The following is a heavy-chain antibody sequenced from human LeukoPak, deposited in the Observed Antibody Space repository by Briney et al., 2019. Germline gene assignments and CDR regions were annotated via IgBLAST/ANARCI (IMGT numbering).Heavy chain of an antibody. D-gene: IGHD2-15*01. CDR1: GGSLSRGGWS. CDR2: MYRRGST. CDR3: ARVTLYCSGGSCYSCWFDP. J-gene: IGHJ5*02. Sequence: TLSLTCAGSGGSLSRGGWSGSWVRQPPGRGGEWVGYMYRRGSTYYTPSLKRRVTISVSRSTNPFSLKLSSVTAAATAVYSCARVTLYCSGGSCYSCWFDPCGQGTLVTVSS. V-gene: IGHV4-30-2*01.